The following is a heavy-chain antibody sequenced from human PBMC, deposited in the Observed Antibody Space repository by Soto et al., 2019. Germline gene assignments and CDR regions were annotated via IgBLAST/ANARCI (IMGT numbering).Heavy chain of an antibody. CDR1: SGSSSSSNW. CDR3: EREAFKFFGGLGP. Sequence: QVQLQESGPGLVKPSGTLSLTCAVSSGSSSSSNWWSWVRQPPGKRLEWIVEMYDSGRTNYTPFLQNRVTISVDKSKNQFSLKLCSVSAADTAVYYCEREAFKFFGGLGPWGQGTLVTVSS. V-gene: IGHV4-4*02. J-gene: IGHJ5*02. CDR2: MYDSGRT. D-gene: IGHD3-3*01.